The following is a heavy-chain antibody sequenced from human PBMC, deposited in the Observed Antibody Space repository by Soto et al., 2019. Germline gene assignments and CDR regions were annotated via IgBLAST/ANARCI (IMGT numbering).Heavy chain of an antibody. Sequence: QVQLVESGGGVVQPGRSLRLSCAASGFDFNTYGLHWVRQAPGKGLEWVAAISVDGGNQYYADSVKGRFTISRDKSNSTPYLQMNSLGAEDTATYFCAKDSSVTAAGSGGWFDPWGPGTLVIVSS. CDR3: AKDSSVTAAGSGGWFDP. V-gene: IGHV3-30*18. D-gene: IGHD6-13*01. CDR1: GFDFNTYG. J-gene: IGHJ5*02. CDR2: ISVDGGNQ.